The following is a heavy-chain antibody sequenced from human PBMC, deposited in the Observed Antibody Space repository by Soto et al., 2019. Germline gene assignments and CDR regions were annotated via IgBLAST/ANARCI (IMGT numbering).Heavy chain of an antibody. D-gene: IGHD3-3*01. Sequence: SETLSLTCTVSGGSISSSSYYWGWIRQPPGKGLEWIGSIYYSGSTYYNPSLKSRVTISVDTSKNQFSLKLSSVTAADTAVYYCARLRYDFWSGYLVDYYYMDVWGKGTTVTVS. CDR1: GGSISSSSYY. V-gene: IGHV4-39*01. J-gene: IGHJ6*03. CDR2: IYYSGST. CDR3: ARLRYDFWSGYLVDYYYMDV.